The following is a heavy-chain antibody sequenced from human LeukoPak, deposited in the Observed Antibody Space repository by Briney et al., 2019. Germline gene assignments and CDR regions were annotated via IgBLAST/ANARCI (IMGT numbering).Heavy chain of an antibody. CDR3: ARDEPDYYDSSGYVPNDAFDI. V-gene: IGHV4-61*02. CDR1: GGSISSGSYY. CDR2: IYTSGST. D-gene: IGHD3-22*01. Sequence: SQTLSLTCTVSGGSISSGSYYWSWIRQPAGKGLEWIGRIYTSGSTNYNPSLKSRFTISVDTSKNQFSLKLSSVTAADTAVYYCARDEPDYYDSSGYVPNDAFDIWGQGTMVTVSS. J-gene: IGHJ3*02.